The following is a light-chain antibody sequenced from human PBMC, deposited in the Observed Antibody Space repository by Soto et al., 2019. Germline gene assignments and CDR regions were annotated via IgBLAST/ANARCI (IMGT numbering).Light chain of an antibody. CDR1: QTVINY. V-gene: IGKV3-11*01. CDR3: QQRRDWPLT. Sequence: EIVLTQSPATLPLSPGERATLSCRASQTVINYLAWYQQKPGQAPRLLIYDTSNRATGIPARFSGSGSGTDFTLTISSLEPEDLAIYYCQQRRDWPLTFGGGTRVEIK. CDR2: DTS. J-gene: IGKJ4*01.